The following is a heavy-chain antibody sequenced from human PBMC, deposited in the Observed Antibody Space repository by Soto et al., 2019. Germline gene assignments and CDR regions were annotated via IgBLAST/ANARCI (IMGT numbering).Heavy chain of an antibody. Sequence: GGSLRLSCKPSGFTFRNYGLLWVRQAPGQGLEWVALISYDGDHKYYTDSARGRSTVSRDNFNNMMFLQMDSLRAEDTAVYYCARGRRQYWSSTSCYVRGMDVCGQGTTVTVS. J-gene: IGHJ6*02. CDR2: ISYDGDHK. CDR1: GFTFRNYG. D-gene: IGHD2-2*01. CDR3: ARGRRQYWSSTSCYVRGMDV. V-gene: IGHV3-33*02.